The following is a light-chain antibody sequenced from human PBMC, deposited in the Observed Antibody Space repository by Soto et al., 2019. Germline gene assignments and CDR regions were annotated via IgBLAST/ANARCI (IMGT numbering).Light chain of an antibody. J-gene: IGKJ4*01. CDR3: QQYGSSAGIT. CDR1: QSVGNNY. CDR2: GAS. V-gene: IGKV3-20*01. Sequence: EIVLTQSPGTVSLSPGERATLSCRTSQSVGNNYLAWYQQKPGQAPRLLIYGASSRATGIPDRFSGSGSGTDFTLTIRRLEPEDFAVYYCQQYGSSAGITFGGGTKVEIK.